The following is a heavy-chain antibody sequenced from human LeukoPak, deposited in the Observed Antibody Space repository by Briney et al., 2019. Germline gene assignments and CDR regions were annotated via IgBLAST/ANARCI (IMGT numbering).Heavy chain of an antibody. CDR3: AREGSYLDAFDL. V-gene: IGHV3-7*01. D-gene: IGHD1-26*01. CDR2: MNQDGSEK. J-gene: IGHJ3*01. Sequence: PGGSLRLSCVASGFTFRNNWMSWVRQAPGKGLEWVANMNQDGSEKDYVDSVKGRFTISRDNAKNSLYLQMSSLRAEDTAVYYCAREGSYLDAFDLCGQGTMVTVSS. CDR1: GFTFRNNW.